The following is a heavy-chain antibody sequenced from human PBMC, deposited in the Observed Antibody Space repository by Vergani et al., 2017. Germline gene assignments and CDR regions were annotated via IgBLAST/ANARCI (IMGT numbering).Heavy chain of an antibody. J-gene: IGHJ4*02. Sequence: EVQLLESGGGLVQPGGSLRLSCAASVFTFSSYAMSWVRQAPGKGLEWVSAISGSGGSTYYADSVKGRFTISRDNSKNTLYLQRNSLRAEDTDVYYGAKDHLASAKQWLATAFDYWGQGTLVNVSS. V-gene: IGHV3-23*01. CDR1: VFTFSSYA. CDR3: AKDHLASAKQWLATAFDY. D-gene: IGHD6-19*01. CDR2: ISGSGGST.